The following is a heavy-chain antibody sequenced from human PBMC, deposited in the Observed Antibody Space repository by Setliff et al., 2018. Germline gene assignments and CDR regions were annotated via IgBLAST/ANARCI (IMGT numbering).Heavy chain of an antibody. J-gene: IGHJ4*02. CDR3: ATFELLTGVGTAMTQFDY. D-gene: IGHD2-21*02. Sequence: ASVKVSCKVSGYTLTELSMHWARQAPGKGLEWMGGFDPEDGETIYAQKFQGRVTMTEDTSTDTAYMELSSLRSEDTAVYYCATFELLTGVGTAMTQFDYWGQGTQVTVSS. V-gene: IGHV1-24*01. CDR2: FDPEDGET. CDR1: GYTLTELS.